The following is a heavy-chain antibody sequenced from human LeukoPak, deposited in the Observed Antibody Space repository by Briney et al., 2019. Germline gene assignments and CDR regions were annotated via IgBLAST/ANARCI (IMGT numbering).Heavy chain of an antibody. Sequence: PGGSLRLSCAASGFTFSRSWMNWVRQAPGKGLEWVANINPDGTEKRFVDSVRGRFTMSRDNAQNLLYLQMNSLRVEETATFFCAAWTDRGYNYWGQGTVVTVSS. J-gene: IGHJ4*02. V-gene: IGHV3-7*01. CDR1: GFTFSRSW. D-gene: IGHD5-24*01. CDR3: AAWTDRGYNY. CDR2: INPDGTEK.